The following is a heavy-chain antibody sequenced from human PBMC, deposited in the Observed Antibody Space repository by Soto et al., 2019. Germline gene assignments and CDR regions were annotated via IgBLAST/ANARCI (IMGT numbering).Heavy chain of an antibody. CDR3: AREGILYAGWFDP. V-gene: IGHV4-30-4*01. CDR1: GGSISSGDYY. CDR2: IYYSGST. D-gene: IGHD2-8*01. J-gene: IGHJ5*02. Sequence: SETLSLTCTVSGGSISSGDYYWSWIRQPPGKGLEWIGYIYYSGSTYYNPSLKSRVTISVDTSKNQFSLKLSSVTAADTAVYYCAREGILYAGWFDPWGQGTLVTVSS.